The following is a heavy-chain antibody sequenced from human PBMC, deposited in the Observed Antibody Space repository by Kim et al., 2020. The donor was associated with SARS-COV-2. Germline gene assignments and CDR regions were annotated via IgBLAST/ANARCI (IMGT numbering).Heavy chain of an antibody. D-gene: IGHD2-2*01. V-gene: IGHV4-59*01. CDR2: IYYSGST. CDR3: ARVGCSSTRCSAFDI. J-gene: IGHJ3*02. Sequence: GSLSLTCTVSGGSISRYYWSWIRQPPGKGLEWIGNIYYSGSTNYNPSLKSRVTISVDTSKNQFSLKLSSVTAADTAVYFCARVGCSSTRCSAFDIWGQGTMVTVSS. CDR1: GGSISRYY.